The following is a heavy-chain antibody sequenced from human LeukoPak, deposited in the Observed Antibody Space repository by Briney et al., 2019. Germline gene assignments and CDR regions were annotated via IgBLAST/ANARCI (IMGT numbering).Heavy chain of an antibody. Sequence: GGSLRLSCAASGFTLSGYDLHWVRQGAGKGLEWVSTIGAAGDTYYADSVRGRFTISRENAKHSLYLQMNSLRGGDTAVYYCARENVLAVAANYYYGMDVWGQGTTVSVSS. CDR2: IGAAGDT. V-gene: IGHV3-13*04. CDR3: ARENVLAVAANYYYGMDV. CDR1: GFTLSGYD. D-gene: IGHD6-19*01. J-gene: IGHJ6*02.